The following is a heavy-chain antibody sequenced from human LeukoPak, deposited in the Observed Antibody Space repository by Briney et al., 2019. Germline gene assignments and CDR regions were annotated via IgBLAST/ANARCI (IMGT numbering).Heavy chain of an antibody. D-gene: IGHD2-2*01. Sequence: GGSLRLSCAASGFTFSSYWMSWVRQAPGKGLEWVANIKQDGSEKYYAASVKGRFTISRDNAKNSLYLQMNSLRAEDTAVYYCARDRAVPAATLYYYYSMDVWGKGTTVTVSS. V-gene: IGHV3-7*01. CDR3: ARDRAVPAATLYYYYSMDV. CDR1: GFTFSSYW. CDR2: IKQDGSEK. J-gene: IGHJ6*03.